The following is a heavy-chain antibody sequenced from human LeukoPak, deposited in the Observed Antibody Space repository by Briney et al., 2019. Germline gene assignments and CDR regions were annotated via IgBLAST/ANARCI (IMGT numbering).Heavy chain of an antibody. J-gene: IGHJ4*02. CDR2: FDPEDGET. D-gene: IGHD6-13*01. V-gene: IGHV1-24*01. Sequence: ASVKVSCEVSGYTLTELSMHWVRQAPGKGLEWMGGFDPEDGETIYAQKFQGRVTMTEDTSTDTAYMELSSLRFEDTAVYYCATDKPSIAAAGKDYWGQGTLVTVSS. CDR1: GYTLTELS. CDR3: ATDKPSIAAAGKDY.